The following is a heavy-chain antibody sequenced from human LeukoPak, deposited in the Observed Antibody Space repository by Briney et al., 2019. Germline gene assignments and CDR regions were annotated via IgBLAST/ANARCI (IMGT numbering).Heavy chain of an antibody. J-gene: IGHJ4*02. CDR2: MNPNSGNT. V-gene: IGHV1-8*01. Sequence: ASVKVSCKASGYTFTSYDINWVRQATGQGLEWMGWMNPNSGNTGYAQKFQGRVTMTTDTSTSTAYMELRSLRSDDTAVYYCARGEVLWFGELLRPTTFDYWGQGTLVTVSS. D-gene: IGHD3-10*01. CDR3: ARGEVLWFGELLRPTTFDY. CDR1: GYTFTSYD.